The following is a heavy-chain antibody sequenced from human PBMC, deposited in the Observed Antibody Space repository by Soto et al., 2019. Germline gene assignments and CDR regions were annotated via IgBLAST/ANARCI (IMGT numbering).Heavy chain of an antibody. Sequence: APVEESCKACGGILNSFSIGRVRQAPGQGLEWTGWISANSGNTNYAQKLQGRVTMTTDTSTSTAYMELRSLRSDDTAVYYCATAGTSDRSGRDFWGQGTLVTVSS. J-gene: IGHJ4*02. CDR1: GGILNSFS. D-gene: IGHD3-22*01. CDR2: ISANSGNT. CDR3: ATAGTSDRSGRDF. V-gene: IGHV1-18*04.